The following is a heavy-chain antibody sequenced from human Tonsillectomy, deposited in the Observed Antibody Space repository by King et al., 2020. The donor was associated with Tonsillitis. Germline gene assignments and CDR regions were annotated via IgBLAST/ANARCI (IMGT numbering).Heavy chain of an antibody. V-gene: IGHV2-70*01. CDR3: ARICSSTSCHSGMDV. Sequence: VTLQESGPALVKPTQTLTLTCTFSGFSLSTSGMCVSWIRQPPGKALEWLALIDWDDDKYYSTSLKTSLTISKDTSKNQVVLTMTNMDPVDTATYYCARICSSTSCHSGMDVWGQGTTVTVSS. J-gene: IGHJ6*02. CDR1: GFSLSTSGMC. CDR2: IDWDDDK. D-gene: IGHD2-2*02.